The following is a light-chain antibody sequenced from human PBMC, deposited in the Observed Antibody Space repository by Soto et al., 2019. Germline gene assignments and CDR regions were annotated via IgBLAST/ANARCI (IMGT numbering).Light chain of an antibody. CDR3: QHYGRSLPIT. CDR2: GAS. Sequence: EIVLTQSPGTLSLSPGERATLSCRASQSVSSSYLAWYQQKPGQAPRLLIFGASSRATGIPGRFSGSGSGTDFNLTIRRVEPEDFAVYYCQHYGRSLPITFGQGTRLEIK. V-gene: IGKV3-20*01. CDR1: QSVSSSY. J-gene: IGKJ5*01.